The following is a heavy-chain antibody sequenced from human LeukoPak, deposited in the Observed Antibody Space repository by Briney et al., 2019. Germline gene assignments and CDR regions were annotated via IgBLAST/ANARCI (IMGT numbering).Heavy chain of an antibody. V-gene: IGHV4-61*03. CDR3: ARARGYYYDFDY. CDR2: VSISGT. J-gene: IGHJ4*02. CDR1: GGSVTSSYY. D-gene: IGHD3-22*01. Sequence: SETLSLTCTVSGGSVTSSYYWSWIRQPPGTGLEWIGYVSISGTKYNPSLKSRVTISVDTSKNHFSLKLSSVTAADTAVYYCARARGYYYDFDYWGQGALLTVSS.